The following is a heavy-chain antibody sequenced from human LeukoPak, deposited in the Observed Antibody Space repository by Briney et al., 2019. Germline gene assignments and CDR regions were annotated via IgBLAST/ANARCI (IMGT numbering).Heavy chain of an antibody. CDR2: ISGSGGST. CDR3: AKDHWALGGSYYYDY. CDR1: GITFSSYA. Sequence: GGSLRLSCAASGITFSSYAMSWVRQAPGKGLEWVSAISGSGGSTYYADSVKGRFTISRDNSKNTLYLQMNSLRAEDTAVYYCAKDHWALGGSYYYDYWGQGTLVTVSS. D-gene: IGHD1-26*01. J-gene: IGHJ4*02. V-gene: IGHV3-23*01.